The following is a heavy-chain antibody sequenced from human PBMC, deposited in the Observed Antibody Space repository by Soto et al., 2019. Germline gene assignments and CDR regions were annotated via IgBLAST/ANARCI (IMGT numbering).Heavy chain of an antibody. V-gene: IGHV3-74*01. CDR1: GFPFSYYW. J-gene: IGHJ4*02. D-gene: IGHD6-6*01. Sequence: EVQLVESGGGLVQPGGSLRLSCAASGFPFSYYWMHWVRQVPGKGLVWVSRINKDGSITTYADSVRGRFTVSRDNAKNTLYLQMNSLRVEDTAIYYCTRIGYSSSSLGIDYWGQGALVTVSS. CDR2: INKDGSIT. CDR3: TRIGYSSSSLGIDY.